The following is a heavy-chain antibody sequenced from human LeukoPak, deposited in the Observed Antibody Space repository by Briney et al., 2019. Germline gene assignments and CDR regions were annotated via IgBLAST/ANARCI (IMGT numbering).Heavy chain of an antibody. D-gene: IGHD2-15*01. V-gene: IGHV3-21*01. Sequence: GGSLRLSCAASGFTFSSYSMNWVRQAPGKGLEWVSSISSSSSYIYYADSVKGRFTISRDNAKNSLYLQMNSLRAEDTAVYYCARVDGSLFASFDYWGQGTLVTVSS. CDR1: GFTFSSYS. J-gene: IGHJ4*02. CDR3: ARVDGSLFASFDY. CDR2: ISSSSSYI.